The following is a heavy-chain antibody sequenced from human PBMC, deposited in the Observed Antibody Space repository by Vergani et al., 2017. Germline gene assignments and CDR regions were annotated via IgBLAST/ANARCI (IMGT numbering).Heavy chain of an antibody. CDR2: IYPGDSDT. CDR3: ARHKCGGDCIDAFDI. D-gene: IGHD2-21*01. J-gene: IGHJ3*02. Sequence: EVQLVQSGAEVKKPGESLKISCNGSGYSFTSYWIGWVRQMAGKGLEWIGLIYPGDSDTRYSTSFQGQVTISPDKSIRTAYLQWSSLKASYTAMYYCARHKCGGDCIDAFDIWGQGTMVTVSS. V-gene: IGHV5-51*01. CDR1: GYSFTSYW.